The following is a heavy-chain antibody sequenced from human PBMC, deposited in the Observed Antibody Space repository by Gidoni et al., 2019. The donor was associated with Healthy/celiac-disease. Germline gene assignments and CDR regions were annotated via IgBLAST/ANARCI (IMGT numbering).Heavy chain of an antibody. J-gene: IGHJ3*02. D-gene: IGHD3-22*01. CDR1: GFTFDAYA. V-gene: IGHV3-9*01. Sequence: EVQLVESGGGLVQPGRSLRLSCAASGFTFDAYAMHWVRQAPGKGLEWVSGISWNSGSIGYADSVKGRFTISRDNAKNSLYLQMNSLRAEDTALYYCAKDIGFYYDSSGSQAFDIWGQGTMVTVSS. CDR2: ISWNSGSI. CDR3: AKDIGFYYDSSGSQAFDI.